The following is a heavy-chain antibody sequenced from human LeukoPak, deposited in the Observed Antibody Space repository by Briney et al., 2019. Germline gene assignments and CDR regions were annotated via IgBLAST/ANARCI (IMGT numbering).Heavy chain of an antibody. CDR3: ARGSPYSGYDLRAFDI. V-gene: IGHV3-7*05. Sequence: QTGGSLRLSCAASGFTFSSYWMNWVRQGPGKGPEWVANIKQDGSEKYYVDSVKGRFTISRDNAKNSLYLQMNSLRAEDTAVYYCARGSPYSGYDLRAFDIWGQGTTVTVSS. CDR2: IKQDGSEK. D-gene: IGHD5-12*01. J-gene: IGHJ3*02. CDR1: GFTFSSYW.